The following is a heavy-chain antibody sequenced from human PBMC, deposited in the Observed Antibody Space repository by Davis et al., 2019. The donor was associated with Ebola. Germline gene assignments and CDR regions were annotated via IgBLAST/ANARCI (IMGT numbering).Heavy chain of an antibody. J-gene: IGHJ6*04. CDR2: TYYTSKWFN. D-gene: IGHD5-18*01. CDR3: ARGWLRAGMDV. V-gene: IGHV6-1*01. CDR1: GDSVYGKNGA. Sequence: HSQTLSLTCAISGDSVYGKNGAWNWIRQSPSRGLEWLGRTYYTSKWFNDYAVSVKSRITINPDTSKNQFSLQLNSVTPEDTAVYYCARGWLRAGMDVWGEGTTVTVPS.